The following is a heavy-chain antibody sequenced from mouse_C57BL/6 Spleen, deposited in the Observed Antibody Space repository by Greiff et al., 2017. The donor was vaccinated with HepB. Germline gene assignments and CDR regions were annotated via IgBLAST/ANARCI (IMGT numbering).Heavy chain of an antibody. CDR1: GFTFTDYY. D-gene: IGHD2-1*01. CDR3: ARWAPFYDGNYVDYAMDY. CDR2: IRNKANGYTT. J-gene: IGHJ4*01. Sequence: EVKLVESGGGLVQPGGSLSLSCAASGFTFTDYYMSWVRQPPGKALEWLGFIRNKANGYTTEYSASVKGRFTISRDNSQSSLYLQMNALRAEDSATYYCARWAPFYDGNYVDYAMDYWGQGTSVTVSS. V-gene: IGHV7-3*01.